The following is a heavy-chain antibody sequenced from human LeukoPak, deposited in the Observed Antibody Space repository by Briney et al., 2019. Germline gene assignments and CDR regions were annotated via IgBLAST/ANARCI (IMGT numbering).Heavy chain of an antibody. CDR1: GYTFTSYG. D-gene: IGHD3-22*01. CDR2: ISAYNGNT. J-gene: IGHJ4*02. CDR3: AGGYYYDSSGYLKLSFDY. Sequence: ASVKVSCKASGYTFTSYGISWVRQAPGQGLEWMGWISAYNGNTNYAQKLQGRVTMTTDTSTSTAYMELRSLRSDDTAVYYCAGGYYYDSSGYLKLSFDYWGQGTLVTVSS. V-gene: IGHV1-18*01.